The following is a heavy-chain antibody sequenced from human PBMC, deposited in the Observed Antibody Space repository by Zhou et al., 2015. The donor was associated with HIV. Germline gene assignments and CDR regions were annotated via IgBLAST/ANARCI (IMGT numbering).Heavy chain of an antibody. CDR2: INPDTGGT. D-gene: IGHD6-6*01. Sequence: QVQLVQSGAEVKIPRASVKVSCKASGYTFTSYYIHWVRQAPGQGLEWMGRINPDTGGTSYAQKFQGAVTLTRDRSTYTAYMEVSSLHSDDTAVYYCARGPSDSSPFAWVFDYWGRGNPSVTVSS. J-gene: IGHJ4*02. V-gene: IGHV1-2*06. CDR3: ARGPSDSSPFAWVFDY. CDR1: GYTFTSYY.